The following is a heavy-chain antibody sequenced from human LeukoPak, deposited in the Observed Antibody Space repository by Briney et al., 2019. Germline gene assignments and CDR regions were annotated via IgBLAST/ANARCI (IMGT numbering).Heavy chain of an antibody. J-gene: IGHJ4*02. CDR3: ARGAYYDFWSGYFYY. CDR1: VGSISSYY. Sequence: SETLSLTCTVSVGSISSYYWSWIRQPPGKGLEWIGYIYTSGSTNYNPSLKSRVTISVDTSKNQFSLKLSSVTAADTAVYYCARGAYYDFWSGYFYYWGQGTLVTVSS. D-gene: IGHD3-3*01. CDR2: IYTSGST. V-gene: IGHV4-4*09.